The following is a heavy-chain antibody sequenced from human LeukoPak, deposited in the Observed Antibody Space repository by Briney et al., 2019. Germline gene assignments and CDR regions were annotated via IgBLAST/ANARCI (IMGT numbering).Heavy chain of an antibody. V-gene: IGHV3-30-3*01. CDR1: GFTFSTYA. J-gene: IGHJ4*02. CDR3: YSFGY. Sequence: GGSLRLSCAASGFTFSTYAMHWVRQAPGKGLEWVAVISYDGGNKYYADSVKGRFTISRDRAEDTAVYYRARVEGGAYCGGDCYSFGYWGQGTLVTVSS. D-gene: IGHD2-21*02. CDR2: ISYDGGNK.